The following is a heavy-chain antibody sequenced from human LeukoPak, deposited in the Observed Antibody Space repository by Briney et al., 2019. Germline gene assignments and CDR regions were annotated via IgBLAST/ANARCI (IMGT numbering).Heavy chain of an antibody. D-gene: IGHD5-18*01. CDR1: GFTVSSNY. CDR2: IYSGGST. Sequence: GGSLRLSCAASGFTVSSNYMSWVRQAPGKGLEWVSVIYSGGSTYYADSVKGRFTISRDNSKNTLYLQMNSPRAEDTAVYYCAREGYSYGYDAFDIWGQGTMVTVSS. V-gene: IGHV3-66*01. J-gene: IGHJ3*02. CDR3: AREGYSYGYDAFDI.